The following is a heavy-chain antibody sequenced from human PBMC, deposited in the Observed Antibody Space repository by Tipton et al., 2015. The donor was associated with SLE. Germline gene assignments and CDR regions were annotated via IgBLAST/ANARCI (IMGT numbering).Heavy chain of an antibody. J-gene: IGHJ4*02. D-gene: IGHD3-16*01. CDR1: GFTFSTYT. CDR3: ATGGSYTGRDY. V-gene: IGHV3-23*01. Sequence: SLRLSCAASGFTFSTYTMSWVRQAPGKGLEWVSSISGGNSDTYYADSVKGRFTFSSDISKNTLFLQMNSLTAEDTAVYYCATGGSYTGRDYWGQGTLVTVSS. CDR2: ISGGNSDT.